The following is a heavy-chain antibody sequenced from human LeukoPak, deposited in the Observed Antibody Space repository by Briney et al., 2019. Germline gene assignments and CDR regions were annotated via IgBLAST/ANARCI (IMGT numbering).Heavy chain of an antibody. Sequence: GGSLRLSCAASGFTFSSYEMNWVRQAPGKGLEWVAVIWYDGSNKYYADSVKGRFTISRDNSKNTLYLQMNSLRAEDTAVYYCARGTTYYYDSSGYYSDAFDIWGQGTMVTVSS. CDR1: GFTFSSYE. V-gene: IGHV3-33*08. CDR2: IWYDGSNK. D-gene: IGHD3-22*01. CDR3: ARGTTYYYDSSGYYSDAFDI. J-gene: IGHJ3*02.